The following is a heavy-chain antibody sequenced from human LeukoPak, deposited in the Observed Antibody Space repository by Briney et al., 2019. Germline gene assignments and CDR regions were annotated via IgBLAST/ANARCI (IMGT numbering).Heavy chain of an antibody. CDR3: AREGIAVAGTRVLNAFDI. J-gene: IGHJ3*02. V-gene: IGHV1-2*02. CDR1: GYTFTGYY. CDR2: INPNSGGT. Sequence: ASVKVSCKASGYTFTGYYMHWVRQAPGQGLEWMGWINPNSGGTNYAQKFQGRVTMTRDTSISTAYMELSRLRSDDTAVYYCAREGIAVAGTRVLNAFDIWGQGTMVTVSS. D-gene: IGHD6-19*01.